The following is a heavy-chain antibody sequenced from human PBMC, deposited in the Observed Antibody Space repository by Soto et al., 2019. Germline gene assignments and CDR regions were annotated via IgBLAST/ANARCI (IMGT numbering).Heavy chain of an antibody. CDR3: ARDLVGATTEYFQH. CDR1: GFTVSSNY. Sequence: PGGSLRLSCAASGFTVSSNYMSWVRQAPGKGLEWVSVIYSGGGTYYADSVKGRFTISRDNSKNTLYLQMNSLRAEDTAVYYCARDLVGATTEYFQHWGQGNLVTVSS. V-gene: IGHV3-66*01. CDR2: IYSGGGT. J-gene: IGHJ1*01. D-gene: IGHD1-26*01.